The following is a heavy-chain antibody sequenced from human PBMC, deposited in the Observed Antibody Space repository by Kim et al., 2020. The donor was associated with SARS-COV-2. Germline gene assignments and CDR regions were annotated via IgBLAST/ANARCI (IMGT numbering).Heavy chain of an antibody. CDR3: AIAIVVVVAAFFWFDP. D-gene: IGHD2-15*01. J-gene: IGHJ5*02. Sequence: ASVKVSCKASGYTFTSYDINWVRQATGQGLEWMGWMNPNSGNTGYAQKSQGRVPMTRNTSISTAYMELSSLRSEDTAVYYCAIAIVVVVAAFFWFDPWGQGPLVTLSS. CDR1: GYTFTSYD. V-gene: IGHV1-8*01. CDR2: MNPNSGNT.